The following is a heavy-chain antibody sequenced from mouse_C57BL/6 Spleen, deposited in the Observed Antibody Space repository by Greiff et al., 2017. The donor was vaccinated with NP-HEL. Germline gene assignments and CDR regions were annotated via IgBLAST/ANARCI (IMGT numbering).Heavy chain of an antibody. V-gene: IGHV5-4*01. CDR3: ARNYGSSYVGYFDY. CDR1: GFTFSSYA. J-gene: IGHJ2*01. Sequence: EVHLVESGGGLVKPGGSLKLSCAASGFTFSSYAMSWVRQTPEKRLEWVATISDGGSYTYYPDNVKGRFTISRDNAKNNLYLQMSHLKSEDTAMYYCARNYGSSYVGYFDYWGQGTTLTVPS. CDR2: ISDGGSYT. D-gene: IGHD1-1*01.